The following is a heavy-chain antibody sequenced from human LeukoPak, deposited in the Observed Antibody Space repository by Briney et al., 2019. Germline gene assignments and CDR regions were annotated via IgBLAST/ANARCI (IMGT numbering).Heavy chain of an antibody. Sequence: KTSETLSLTCTVSGGSISSSSYYWGWIRQPPGKGLEWIGSIYYSGSTYYNPSLKSRVTISVDTSKNQFSLKLSSVTAADTAVYYCARLYSGSSLLVYFDYWGQGTLVTVSS. CDR3: ARLYSGSSLLVYFDY. V-gene: IGHV4-39*01. CDR2: IYYSGST. D-gene: IGHD1-26*01. J-gene: IGHJ4*02. CDR1: GGSISSSSYY.